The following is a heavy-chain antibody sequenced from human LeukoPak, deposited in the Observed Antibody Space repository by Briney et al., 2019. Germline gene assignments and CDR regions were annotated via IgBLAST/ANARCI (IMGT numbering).Heavy chain of an antibody. J-gene: IGHJ3*02. CDR2: IYHSGST. V-gene: IGHV4-38-2*02. CDR3: ARYCSTTSCSADAFDI. CDR1: GYYISSGYY. D-gene: IGHD2-2*01. Sequence: SETLSLTCTVSGYYISSGYYWGWIRQPPVKGLEGIGSIYHSGSTYYNPSLKSRVTISVDTSNNQFSLKLSSVTAADTAVFYCARYCSTTSCSADAFDIWGQGTMVTVSS.